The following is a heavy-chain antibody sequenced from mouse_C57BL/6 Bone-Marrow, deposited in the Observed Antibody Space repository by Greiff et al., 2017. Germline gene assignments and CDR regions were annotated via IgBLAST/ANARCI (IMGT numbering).Heavy chain of an antibody. D-gene: IGHD2-4*01. CDR2: INPNNGGT. J-gene: IGHJ2*01. CDR3: ARGDYDYDDGFDY. CDR1: GYTFTDYY. V-gene: IGHV1-26*01. Sequence: EVQLQQSGPELVKPGASVKISCKASGYTFTDYYMNWVKQSHGKSLEWIGDINPNNGGTSYNQKFKGKATLTVDKSSSTAYMELRSLTSDDSAVYYCARGDYDYDDGFDYWGQGTTLTVSS.